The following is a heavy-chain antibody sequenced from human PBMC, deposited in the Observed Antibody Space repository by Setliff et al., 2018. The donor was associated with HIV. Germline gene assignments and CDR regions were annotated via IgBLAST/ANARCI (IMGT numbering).Heavy chain of an antibody. CDR3: ASPSRDISSAYASDI. CDR2: INPNSGGT. D-gene: IGHD3-22*01. V-gene: IGHV1-2*06. CDR1: GYTFTNNF. J-gene: IGHJ3*02. Sequence: ASVKVSCKASGYTFTNNFMHWVRQAPGQGLEWMGRINPNSGGTDYAQKFQGRVTMTRDTSISTAYMELSRLRSDDTAVYYCASPSRDISSAYASDIWGQGTMVT.